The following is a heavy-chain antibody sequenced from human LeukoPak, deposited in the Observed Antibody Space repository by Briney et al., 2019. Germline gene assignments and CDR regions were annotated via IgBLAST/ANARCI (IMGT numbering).Heavy chain of an antibody. V-gene: IGHV4-59*01. CDR3: ARDGPIGQYYYGMDV. J-gene: IGHJ6*02. CDR2: IYYSGST. CDR1: GGSISSYY. Sequence: SETLSLTCTVSGGSISSYYWSWIRQPPGKGLEWIGYIYYSGSTNYNPSLKSRVTISVDTSKNQSSLKLSSVTAADTAVYYCARDGPIGQYYYGMDVWGQGTTVTVSS.